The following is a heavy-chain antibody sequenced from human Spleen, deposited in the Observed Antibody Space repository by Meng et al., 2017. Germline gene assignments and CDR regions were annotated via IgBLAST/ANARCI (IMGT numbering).Heavy chain of an antibody. CDR2: INHSGST. J-gene: IGHJ4*02. D-gene: IGHD5-18*01. CDR1: AGTFSAYY. Sequence: QVHLQQWGAGLLKPSETLSLTCAVSAGTFSAYYWSWIRQPPGKGLEWIGEINHSGSTNYNPSLKSRVTISVDTSKNQFSLKLSSVTAADTAVYYCARGGLRVVDTAMVFDYWGQGTLVTVSS. V-gene: IGHV4-34*01. CDR3: ARGGLRVVDTAMVFDY.